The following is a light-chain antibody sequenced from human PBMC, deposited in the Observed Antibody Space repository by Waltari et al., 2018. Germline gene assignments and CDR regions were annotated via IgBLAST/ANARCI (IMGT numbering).Light chain of an antibody. CDR1: QSVGTY. J-gene: IGKJ4*01. V-gene: IGKV3-11*01. CDR2: DAS. Sequence: EIVLTQSPDLLSFSPGERATLSCRASQSVGTYLAWYQQRPGQSPRLRIYDASYGATGIPARVSGSGSETDFTLTISSLQPEDFAVYYCQQRRNWPLTFGGGTRVQI. CDR3: QQRRNWPLT.